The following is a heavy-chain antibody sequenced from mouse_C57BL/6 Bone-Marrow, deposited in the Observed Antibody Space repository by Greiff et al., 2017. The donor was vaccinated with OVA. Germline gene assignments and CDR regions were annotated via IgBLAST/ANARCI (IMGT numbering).Heavy chain of an antibody. CDR1: GYTFTSYW. CDR3: GRRDYCSSYDGMDY. D-gene: IGHD1-1*01. J-gene: IGHJ4*01. V-gene: IGHV1-72*01. CDR2: IDPYSGGT. Sequence: VQLQQPGAELVKPGASVKLSCKASGYTFTSYWMHWVKQRPGRGLEWIGRIDPYSGGTNYNEKFKGKATLTVDKSSSTAYMQLSSLTSEDSAVYYCGRRDYCSSYDGMDYWGQGTSVTVSA.